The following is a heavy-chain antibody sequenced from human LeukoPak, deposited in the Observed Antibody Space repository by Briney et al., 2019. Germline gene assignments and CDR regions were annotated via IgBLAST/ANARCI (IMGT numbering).Heavy chain of an antibody. V-gene: IGHV4-34*01. Sequence: PSETLSLTCAVYGGSFSGYYWSGIRHPPGKGLEWIGEINHSGSTNYNPSLKSRVTISVDTSKNQFSLKLSSVTAADTAVYYCARGNTYGLGSFFDPWGQGTLVTVSS. CDR2: INHSGST. D-gene: IGHD3-10*01. J-gene: IGHJ5*02. CDR3: ARGNTYGLGSFFDP. CDR1: GGSFSGYY.